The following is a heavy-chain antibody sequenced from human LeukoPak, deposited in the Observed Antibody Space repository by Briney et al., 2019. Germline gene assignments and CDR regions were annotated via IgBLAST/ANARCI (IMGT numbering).Heavy chain of an antibody. CDR3: ARDRSGDIQD. D-gene: IGHD3-9*01. CDR2: IYYSGST. V-gene: IGHV4-31*03. Sequence: SETLSLTCTVSGGSISSGGYYWSWIRQHPGKGLEWIGYIYYSGSTYYNPSLKSRVTISVDTSKNQFSLKLSPVTAADTAVYYCARDRSGDIQDWGQGTLVTVSS. J-gene: IGHJ4*02. CDR1: GGSISSGGYY.